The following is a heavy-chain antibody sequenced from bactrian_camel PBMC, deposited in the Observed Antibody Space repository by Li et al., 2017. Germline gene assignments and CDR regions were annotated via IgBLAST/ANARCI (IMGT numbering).Heavy chain of an antibody. CDR3: ARDYDSYVGGRCDEY. Sequence: HVQLVESGGASVQTGGSLTLSCVASGFSYSPTMAWFRQAPGKEREFVSAIGSDGSTKYADFVTGRFTISKDNAKNTLCLQMNSLKPEDTAVYYCARDYDSYVGGRCDEYWAQGTQVTVS. CDR1: GFSYSPT. V-gene: IGHV3S53*01. CDR2: IGSDGST. J-gene: IGHJ4*01. D-gene: IGHD4*01.